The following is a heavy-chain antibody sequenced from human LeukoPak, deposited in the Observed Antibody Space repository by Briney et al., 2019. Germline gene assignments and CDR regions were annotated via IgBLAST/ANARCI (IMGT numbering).Heavy chain of an antibody. CDR1: GFTFSSYA. V-gene: IGHV3-23*01. Sequence: GGSLRLSCAASGFTFSSYAMSWVRQAPGKGLEWVSVISGSGGSTYYADSVKGRFTISRDNSKNTLYLQMNSLRAEDATVYYCAKIGCSSTSCYQENYYGMDVWGQGTTVTVSS. J-gene: IGHJ6*02. CDR2: ISGSGGST. D-gene: IGHD2-2*01. CDR3: AKIGCSSTSCYQENYYGMDV.